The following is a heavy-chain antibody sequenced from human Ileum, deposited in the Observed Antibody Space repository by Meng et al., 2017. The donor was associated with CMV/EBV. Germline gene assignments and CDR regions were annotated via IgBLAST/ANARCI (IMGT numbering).Heavy chain of an antibody. J-gene: IGHJ4*02. V-gene: IGHV4-34*01. CDR1: GGSFSGYY. D-gene: IGHD3-3*01. CDR3: ARGDDFWSGYYGY. CDR2: INHSGST. Sequence: SLSCAVYGGSFSGYYWSWIRQPPGKGLEWIGEINHSGSTPSLKSRVTISVDTSKNQFSLKLSSVTAADTAVYYCARGDDFWSGYYGYWGQGTLVTVSS.